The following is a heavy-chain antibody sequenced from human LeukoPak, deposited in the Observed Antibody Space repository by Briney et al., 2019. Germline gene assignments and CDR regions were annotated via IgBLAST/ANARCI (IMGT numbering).Heavy chain of an antibody. D-gene: IGHD5-18*01. Sequence: SVKVSCKASGGTLNSYVISRVRQAPGQGLKWMGGIIPISGTTNYAQKFQGRVTITADESTSTAYMELSSLRSDDTAVYYCARDRDSYAPYNWFDPWGQGTLVTVSS. CDR1: GGTLNSYV. CDR2: IIPISGTT. CDR3: ARDRDSYAPYNWFDP. V-gene: IGHV1-69*13. J-gene: IGHJ5*02.